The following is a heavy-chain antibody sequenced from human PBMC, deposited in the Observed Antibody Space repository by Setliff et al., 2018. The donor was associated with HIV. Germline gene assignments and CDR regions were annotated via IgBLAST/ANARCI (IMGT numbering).Heavy chain of an antibody. CDR1: GYTLTDHY. V-gene: IGHV1-46*01. Sequence: ASVKVSCKASGYTLTDHYIHWVRQAPGQGLEWMGRINPRDGSTGYAQRFQGRVTMTRDTSTDTAYMELSSLRSEDTAVYYCARAQYQLLEPPTYNWFDPWGQGTLVTVSS. CDR3: ARAQYQLLEPPTYNWFDP. D-gene: IGHD2-2*01. CDR2: INPRDGST. J-gene: IGHJ5*02.